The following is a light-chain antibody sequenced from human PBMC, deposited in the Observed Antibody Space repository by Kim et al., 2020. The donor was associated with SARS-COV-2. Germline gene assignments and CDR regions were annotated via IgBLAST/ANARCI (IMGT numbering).Light chain of an antibody. CDR3: LLLYDRLRPV. Sequence: GGTVTLTCASSTGAVTHGHFPYWFQQKPGQAPRTLIYDTSNKHSWTPARFSGSLLGGQAALTLSGAQPEDEAEYYCLLLYDRLRPVFGGGTQLTVL. J-gene: IGLJ2*01. CDR2: DTS. CDR1: TGAVTHGHF. V-gene: IGLV7-46*01.